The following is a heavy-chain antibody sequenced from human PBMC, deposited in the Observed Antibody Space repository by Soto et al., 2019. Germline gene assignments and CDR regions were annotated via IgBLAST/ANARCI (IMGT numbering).Heavy chain of an antibody. Sequence: PGGSLRLSCAASGFTFSSYAMSWVRQAPEKGLEWVSAISGSGGSTYYADSVKGRFTISRDNSKNTLYLQMNSLRAEDTAVYYCAKRFQRGHYYDSSGYLDYWGQGTLVTVSS. CDR1: GFTFSSYA. J-gene: IGHJ4*02. CDR3: AKRFQRGHYYDSSGYLDY. V-gene: IGHV3-23*01. CDR2: ISGSGGST. D-gene: IGHD3-22*01.